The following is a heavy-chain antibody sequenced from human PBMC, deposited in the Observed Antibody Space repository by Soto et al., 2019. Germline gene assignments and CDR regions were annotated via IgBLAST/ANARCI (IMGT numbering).Heavy chain of an antibody. CDR2: IYYSGST. D-gene: IGHD3-22*01. CDR3: DSSGYTRCFDY. J-gene: IGHJ4*02. V-gene: IGHV4-30-4*01. Sequence: SETLSLTCTVSGGSISSGDYYWSWIRQPPGKGLEWIGYIYYSGSTYYNPSLKSRVTISVDTSKNQFSLKLSSVTAADTATYFSDSSGYTRCFDYWGQGTLVTVSS. CDR1: GGSISSGDYY.